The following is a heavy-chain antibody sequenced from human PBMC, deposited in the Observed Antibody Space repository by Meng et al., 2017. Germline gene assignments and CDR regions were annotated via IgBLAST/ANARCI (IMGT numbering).Heavy chain of an antibody. CDR3: ARGPYSGYKRNAFDI. D-gene: IGHD5-12*01. CDR1: GGSISSYY. V-gene: IGHV4-59*01. CDR2: IYYSGST. Sequence: GSLRLSCTVSGGSISSYYWSWIRQPPGKGLEWIGYIYYSGSTNYNPSLKSRVTISVDTSKNQFSLKLSSVTAADTAVYYCARGPYSGYKRNAFDIWGPGTMVTVSS. J-gene: IGHJ3*02.